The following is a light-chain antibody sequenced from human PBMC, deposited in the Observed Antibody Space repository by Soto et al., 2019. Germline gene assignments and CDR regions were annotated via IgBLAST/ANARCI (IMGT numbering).Light chain of an antibody. CDR3: QQFHSFSPT. J-gene: IGKJ1*01. V-gene: IGKV1-5*03. Sequence: DIQMTQSPSTLSASVGDRVTITCRASQSISSWLAWYQQKQGKAPKLLIYKASSLESGVPSRFSGSGSGTEFNLTISSLQPDDLATYYCQQFHSFSPTFGQGTKVEIK. CDR1: QSISSW. CDR2: KAS.